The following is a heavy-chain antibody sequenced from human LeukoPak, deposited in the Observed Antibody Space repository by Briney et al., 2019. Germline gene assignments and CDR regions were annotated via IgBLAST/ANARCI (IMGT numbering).Heavy chain of an antibody. CDR2: IYSGGST. J-gene: IGHJ4*02. CDR3: ARRDSWSRHTYFDY. CDR1: GFTVSSNY. D-gene: IGHD6-13*01. Sequence: GGSLRLSCAASGFTVSSNYMSWVRQAPGKGLEWVSVIYSGGSTYYADSVKGRFTISRDNSKNTLYLQMNGLRAEDTAVYYCARRDSWSRHTYFDYWGQGTLVTVSS. V-gene: IGHV3-66*04.